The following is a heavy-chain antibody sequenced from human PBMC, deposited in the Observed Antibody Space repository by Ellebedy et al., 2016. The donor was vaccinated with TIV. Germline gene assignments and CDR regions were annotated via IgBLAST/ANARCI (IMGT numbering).Heavy chain of an antibody. Sequence: MPSETLSLTCTVSGGSISSYYWSWIRQPAGKGLEWIGRIYTSGSTNYNPSLESRVTISLDTSKNQFSLKLTSVTAADTAVYYCARLRQNSGELFDYWGQGTLVAV. V-gene: IGHV4-4*07. J-gene: IGHJ4*02. CDR2: IYTSGST. D-gene: IGHD3-16*01. CDR3: ARLRQNSGELFDY. CDR1: GGSISSYY.